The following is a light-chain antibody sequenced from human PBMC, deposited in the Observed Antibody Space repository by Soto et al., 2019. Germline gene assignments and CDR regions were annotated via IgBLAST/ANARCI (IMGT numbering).Light chain of an antibody. Sequence: QSVLTQPASGSGSPGQSITISCTGTSSDLSGYNYVSWYQQLPGKAPQLIIYDVSNRPSGVSHRFSGSKSGNTASLTISGLQDEDEGEYYCSSYTSSSTMRLFGGGTKLTVL. CDR1: SSDLSGYNY. CDR2: DVS. J-gene: IGLJ2*01. CDR3: SSYTSSSTMRL. V-gene: IGLV2-14*03.